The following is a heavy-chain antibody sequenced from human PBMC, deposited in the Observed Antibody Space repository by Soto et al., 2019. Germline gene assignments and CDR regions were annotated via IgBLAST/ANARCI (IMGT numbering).Heavy chain of an antibody. CDR3: ARDRLRHYYDSSGQPFPANWFDP. Sequence: GAXVKVSCKASGYTFTSYGISWVRQAPGQGLEWMGCISAYNGNTNYAQKLQGRVTMTTDTSTSTAYMELRSLRSDDTAVYYCARDRLRHYYDSSGQPFPANWFDPWGQGTLVTVSS. D-gene: IGHD3-22*01. CDR1: GYTFTSYG. V-gene: IGHV1-18*01. CDR2: ISAYNGNT. J-gene: IGHJ5*02.